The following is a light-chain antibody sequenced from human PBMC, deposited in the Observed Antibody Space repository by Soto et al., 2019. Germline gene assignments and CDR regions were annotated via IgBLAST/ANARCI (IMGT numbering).Light chain of an antibody. CDR3: QQCARSPLT. Sequence: EIVLTQSPGTLSLSPGESATLSCRASQSVTNNYLAWYQHKPGQAPRLLIADASRRATGIPDRFSGSGSGTEFTLTISRLEPEDFAVYYCQQCARSPLTFGQGTKVEMK. CDR2: DAS. J-gene: IGKJ1*01. V-gene: IGKV3-20*01. CDR1: QSVTNNY.